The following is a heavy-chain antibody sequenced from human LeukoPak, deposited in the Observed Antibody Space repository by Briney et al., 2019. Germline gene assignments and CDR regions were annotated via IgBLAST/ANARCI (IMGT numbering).Heavy chain of an antibody. CDR1: GFTFSSYY. CDR2: IKPDGSEE. CDR3: VRGHYADY. V-gene: IGHV3-7*01. Sequence: GSLRLSCAASGFTFSSYYMNWVRQAPGKGLEWVANIKPDGSEEDYVDSVKGRFTISRDNAKNSLYLQMNSLRADDTALYYCVRGHYADYTSQGTLVTVSS. J-gene: IGHJ4*02.